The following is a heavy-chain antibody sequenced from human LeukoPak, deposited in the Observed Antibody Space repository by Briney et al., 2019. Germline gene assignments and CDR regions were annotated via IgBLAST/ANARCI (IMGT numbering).Heavy chain of an antibody. CDR3: ARRLDNDSSGYYVFDY. J-gene: IGHJ4*02. V-gene: IGHV2-70*11. CDR2: IDWDDDK. CDR1: GFSLSTSGMC. D-gene: IGHD3-22*01. Sequence: ASGPALVXPTQTLTLTCTFSGFSLSTSGMCVSWIRQPPGKAQEWLARIDWDDDKYYSTSLKTRLTISKDTSKNQVVLTMTNMDPVDTATYYCARRLDNDSSGYYVFDYWGQGTLVTVSS.